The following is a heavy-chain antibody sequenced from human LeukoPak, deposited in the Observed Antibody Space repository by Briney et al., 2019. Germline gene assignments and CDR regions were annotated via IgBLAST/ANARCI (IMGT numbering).Heavy chain of an antibody. D-gene: IGHD5-12*01. Sequence: LSLTYTFSGGSISIYYWSWSRQPPGQELEWMGDIYYSGSTNYNPSLKSRATISVDTSKNQLSLKLSSVTDSDKADYSYAGWLGVHPQSYLAYWGQGTLVTVSS. V-gene: IGHV4-59*12. CDR2: IYYSGST. J-gene: IGHJ4*02. CDR3: AGWLGVHPQSYLAY. CDR1: GGSISIYY.